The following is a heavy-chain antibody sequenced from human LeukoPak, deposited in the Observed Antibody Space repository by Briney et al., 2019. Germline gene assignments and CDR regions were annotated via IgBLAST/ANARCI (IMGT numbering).Heavy chain of an antibody. CDR3: AKDRTGDFWSGYPDY. CDR1: GFTFDDYA. V-gene: IGHV3-9*01. D-gene: IGHD3-3*01. J-gene: IGHJ4*02. CDR2: ISWNSGSI. Sequence: GGSLRLSCAASGFTFDDYAMHWVRQAPGKGLEWVSGISWNSGSIGCADSVKGRFTISRDNAKNSLYLQMNSLRAEDTALYYCAKDRTGDFWSGYPDYWGQGTLVTVSS.